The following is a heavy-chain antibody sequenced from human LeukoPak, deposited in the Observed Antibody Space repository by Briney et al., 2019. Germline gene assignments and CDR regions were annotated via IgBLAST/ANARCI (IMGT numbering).Heavy chain of an antibody. CDR1: AFTVSSLA. CDR2: IMGSGGPT. V-gene: IGHV3-23*01. D-gene: IGHD4-11*01. J-gene: IGHJ4*02. Sequence: GGSLSLSCAAYAFTVSSLALTWVRQGPGKGLEWVSTIMGSGGPTYYADYVKGRFTISRDNYKNTLYLQMNSLRAEDTDVYYCARATVTTICPTAHDYWGQGTLVTVSS. CDR3: ARATVTTICPTAHDY.